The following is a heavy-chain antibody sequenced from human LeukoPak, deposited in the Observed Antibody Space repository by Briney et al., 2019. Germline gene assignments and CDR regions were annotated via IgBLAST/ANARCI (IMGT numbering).Heavy chain of an antibody. J-gene: IGHJ6*02. CDR2: ISYDGSNK. D-gene: IGHD2-2*01. CDR1: GFTFSSYA. Sequence: PGGSLRLSCAASGFTFSSYAMHWVRQAPGKGLEGVAVISYDGSNKYYADSVKGRFTISRDNSKNTLYLQMNSLRAEDTAVYYCARDRIVVVPAAEAGYYYYGMDVWGQGTTVTVSS. CDR3: ARDRIVVVPAAEAGYYYYGMDV. V-gene: IGHV3-30*04.